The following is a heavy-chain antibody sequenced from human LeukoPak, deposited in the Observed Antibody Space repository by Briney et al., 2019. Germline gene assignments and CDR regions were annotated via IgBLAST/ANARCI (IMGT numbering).Heavy chain of an antibody. Sequence: GASVKVSCKASGGTFSSYAISWVRQAPGQGLEWMGGIIPIFGTANYAQKFQGRVTITADESTSTAYMELSSLRSDDTAVYYCARDLTVTRAPYYYYGMDVWGQGTTVTVSS. CDR2: IIPIFGTA. J-gene: IGHJ6*02. D-gene: IGHD4-11*01. V-gene: IGHV1-69*01. CDR3: ARDLTVTRAPYYYYGMDV. CDR1: GGTFSSYA.